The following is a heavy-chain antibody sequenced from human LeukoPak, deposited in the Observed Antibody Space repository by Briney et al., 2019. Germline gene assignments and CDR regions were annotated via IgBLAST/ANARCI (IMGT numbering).Heavy chain of an antibody. CDR1: GLTVSSNY. D-gene: IGHD2-2*02. CDR2: IYSGGST. J-gene: IGHJ5*02. CDR3: ARGTGDTAAIGGDWFDP. Sequence: GGSLKLSGAASGLTVSSNYRSWFRKAQGKGLEWAPVIYSGGSTYYADSVKGRFTISRDNSKNTLYLQMNSLRAENTAVYYCARGTGDTAAIGGDWFDPWGQGTLVTVSS. V-gene: IGHV3-53*01.